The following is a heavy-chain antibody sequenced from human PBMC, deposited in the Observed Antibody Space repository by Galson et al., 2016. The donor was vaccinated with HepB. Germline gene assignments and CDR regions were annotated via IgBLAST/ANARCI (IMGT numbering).Heavy chain of an antibody. J-gene: IGHJ6*02. V-gene: IGHV3-74*01. Sequence: SLRLSCAASGFTFSTHWMHWVRQAPGKGLVCVSRISEDGRATNSADSVKGRFAISRDSAKNTLYLQMNSLSAEDTAVYYCARDRGHAFWSAYYSYYYDSMDVWGQGTTVTVSS. D-gene: IGHD3-3*01. CDR3: ARDRGHAFWSAYYSYYYDSMDV. CDR1: GFTFSTHW. CDR2: ISEDGRAT.